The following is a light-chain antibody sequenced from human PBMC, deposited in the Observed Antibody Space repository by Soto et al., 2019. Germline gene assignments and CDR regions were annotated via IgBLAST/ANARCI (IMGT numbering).Light chain of an antibody. CDR3: QQSYNSPQT. V-gene: IGKV1-39*01. Sequence: IQMTQSPSSLSASVGDRVTITCRASQGISTYLNWYQQKPGKAPKVLIYAASSLQSGVPSRFSGSGSGTDFTLTISSLQPEDFATYSCQQSYNSPQTFGQGTKVDIK. J-gene: IGKJ1*01. CDR1: QGISTY. CDR2: AAS.